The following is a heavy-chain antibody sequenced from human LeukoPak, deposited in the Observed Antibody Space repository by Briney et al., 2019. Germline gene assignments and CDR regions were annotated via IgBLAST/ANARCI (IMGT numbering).Heavy chain of an antibody. Sequence: PSETLSLTCTVSGGSISSYYWSWIRQPPGNGLEWIGYFYYSGSTNYNPSLKSRVTISVDTSKNQLSLKLSSVTAAGTAVYYCARHGGCSGGDCYNYYYYGMDVWGQGTTVTVSS. CDR1: GGSISSYY. J-gene: IGHJ6*02. CDR2: FYYSGST. D-gene: IGHD2-15*01. CDR3: ARHGGCSGGDCYNYYYYGMDV. V-gene: IGHV4-59*01.